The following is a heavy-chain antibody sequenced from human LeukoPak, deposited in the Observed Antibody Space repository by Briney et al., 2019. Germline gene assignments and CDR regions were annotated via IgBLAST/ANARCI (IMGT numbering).Heavy chain of an antibody. Sequence: ASVKVSCKASGYTFTGYYMHWVRQAPGQGLEWMGWINPNSGGTNYAQKFQGRVTMTRDTSISTAYMELSRLRSDDTAVYYCARGYNWNYVVAFDIWGQGTMVTASS. CDR1: GYTFTGYY. CDR2: INPNSGGT. V-gene: IGHV1-2*02. D-gene: IGHD1-7*01. J-gene: IGHJ3*02. CDR3: ARGYNWNYVVAFDI.